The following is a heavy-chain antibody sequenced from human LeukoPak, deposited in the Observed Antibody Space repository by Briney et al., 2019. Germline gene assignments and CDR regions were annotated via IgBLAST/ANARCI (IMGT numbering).Heavy chain of an antibody. V-gene: IGHV3-64*02. D-gene: IGHD3-22*01. CDR3: ARDCVPTQNYYDSSGYHYDY. J-gene: IGHJ4*02. CDR1: GFTSTNYA. CDR2: ISSNGGGT. Sequence: GGSLRLSCAASGFTSTNYAMYWVRQAPGKGLEFVSSISSNGGGTYYADSVKGRFTISRDNSRNTLYLQMGSLRSEDTAVYYCARDCVPTQNYYDSSGYHYDYWGQGTLVTVSS.